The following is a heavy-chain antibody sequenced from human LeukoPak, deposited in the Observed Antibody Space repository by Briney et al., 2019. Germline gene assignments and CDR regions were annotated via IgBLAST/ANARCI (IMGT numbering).Heavy chain of an antibody. CDR3: ARGASSWADWYFDL. Sequence: GGSLRLSCAASGFTVSSNYMSWVRQAPGKGLEWVSVICSGGSTYYADSVKGRFTISRDNSKNTLYLQMNSLRAEDTAVYYCARGASSWADWYFDLWGRGTLVTVSS. CDR1: GFTVSSNY. CDR2: ICSGGST. V-gene: IGHV3-53*01. J-gene: IGHJ2*01. D-gene: IGHD6-13*01.